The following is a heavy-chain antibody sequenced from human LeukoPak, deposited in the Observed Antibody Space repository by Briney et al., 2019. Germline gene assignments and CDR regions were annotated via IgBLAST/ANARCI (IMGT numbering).Heavy chain of an antibody. Sequence: PGGSLRLSCVASGFTLSSHVMHWVRQAPGKGLEWVALISSDGTTKYNADSVEGRFTISRDTTMDTLYLQMNRLRVDATSVYYCARGILSPRSVAFDVWGQGTMVTVS. J-gene: IGHJ3*01. CDR3: ARGILSPRSVAFDV. CDR1: GFTLSSHV. D-gene: IGHD3-3*01. CDR2: ISSDGTTK. V-gene: IGHV3-30-3*01.